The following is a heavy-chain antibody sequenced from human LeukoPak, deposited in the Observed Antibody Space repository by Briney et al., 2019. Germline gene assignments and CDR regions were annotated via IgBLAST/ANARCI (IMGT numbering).Heavy chain of an antibody. CDR3: ARALSRSSSWEIDP. CDR2: IYTSEFT. CDR1: GGSISGYY. D-gene: IGHD6-13*01. J-gene: IGHJ5*02. V-gene: IGHV4-4*07. Sequence: PSETLSLTCTVSGGSISGYYWSWIRQPAGKGLELIGRIYTSEFTNYNPSLKSRVIMLVDTSKNQFSLKLNSVTAADTAVYYCARALSRSSSWEIDPWGQGILVTVSS.